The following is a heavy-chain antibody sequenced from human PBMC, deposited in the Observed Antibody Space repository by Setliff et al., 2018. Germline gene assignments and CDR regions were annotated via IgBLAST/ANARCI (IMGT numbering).Heavy chain of an antibody. D-gene: IGHD3-22*01. J-gene: IGHJ5*02. CDR3: ARGPRFDYESPTYRRRFDP. V-gene: IGHV4-34*01. Sequence: SETLSLTCAVYGGSFSGYYWNWIRQAPGKGLEWIGEINHRGITSYTPSLKGRVTISVDTSKNLFSLKLSSVTAADTAVYFCARGPRFDYESPTYRRRFDPWGQGTAVTVSS. CDR1: GGSFSGYY. CDR2: INHRGIT.